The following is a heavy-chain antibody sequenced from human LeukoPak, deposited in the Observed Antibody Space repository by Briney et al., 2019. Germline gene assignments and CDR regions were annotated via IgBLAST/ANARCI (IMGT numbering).Heavy chain of an antibody. J-gene: IGHJ3*02. D-gene: IGHD2-2*01. Sequence: SETLSLTCTVSGGSISSYYWSWIRQPPGKGLGWIGYIYYSGSTNYNPSLKSRVTISVDTSKNQFSLKLSSVTAADTAVYYCARGWGRGSSTSLDAFDIWGQETMVTVSS. CDR2: IYYSGST. CDR3: ARGWGRGSSTSLDAFDI. CDR1: GGSISSYY. V-gene: IGHV4-59*01.